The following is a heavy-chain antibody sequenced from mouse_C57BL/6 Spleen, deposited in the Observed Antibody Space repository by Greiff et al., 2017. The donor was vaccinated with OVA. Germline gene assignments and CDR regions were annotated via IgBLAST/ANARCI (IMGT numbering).Heavy chain of an antibody. CDR3: VRHDYAGGYYAMDY. J-gene: IGHJ4*01. CDR1: GFTFTSYG. D-gene: IGHD2-4*01. CDR2: ISSGGSYT. Sequence: EVQLMQSGGDLVKPGGSLKLSCAASGFTFTSYGMSWVRQTPDKRLEWVATISSGGSYTYYPDSVKGRCTISIDNAKNTLYMQMSSLKSEDTAMYCRVRHDYAGGYYAMDYWGQGTSVTVSA. V-gene: IGHV5-6*01.